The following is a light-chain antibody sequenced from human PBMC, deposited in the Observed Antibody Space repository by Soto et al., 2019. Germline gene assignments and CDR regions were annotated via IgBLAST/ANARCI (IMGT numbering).Light chain of an antibody. CDR3: GTWDSRLRVVV. CDR2: DNN. V-gene: IGLV1-51*01. Sequence: QSVLTQPPSVSAAPRQKVAISCSGSSSNIGNNYVSWYHRVPGSAPKLLIYDNNERPSGIPDRFSGSKSGTSATLVITGLQTGDEGDYYCGTWDSRLRVVVFGGGTKLTVL. CDR1: SSNIGNNY. J-gene: IGLJ2*01.